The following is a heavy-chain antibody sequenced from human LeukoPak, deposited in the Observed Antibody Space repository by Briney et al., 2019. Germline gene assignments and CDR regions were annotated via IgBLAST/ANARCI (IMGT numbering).Heavy chain of an antibody. Sequence: SETPSLTCTVSGGSISSGNYYWSWIRQPPGKGLEWIGYISYSGSTYYNPSLKSRVTISVDTSKNQFSLKLSSVTAADTAVYYCARGSAWNRGDAFDIWGQGTMVTVSS. CDR3: ARGSAWNRGDAFDI. D-gene: IGHD6-19*01. CDR2: ISYSGST. CDR1: GGSISSGNYY. J-gene: IGHJ3*02. V-gene: IGHV4-30-4*08.